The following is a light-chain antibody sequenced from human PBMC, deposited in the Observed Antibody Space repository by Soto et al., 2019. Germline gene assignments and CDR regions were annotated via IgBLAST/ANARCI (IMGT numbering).Light chain of an antibody. Sequence: DIQMTHSPSALSASVGDIVTITGRASQSISSYLNWYKQKQGKAPKLLIYAEYSLQSGVKSRFSGSGSGKDFTITISSLQHEDFETYYCQKSYSTHRTFGNGTKVDIK. V-gene: IGKV1-39*01. CDR1: QSISSY. CDR2: AEY. J-gene: IGKJ1*01. CDR3: QKSYSTHRT.